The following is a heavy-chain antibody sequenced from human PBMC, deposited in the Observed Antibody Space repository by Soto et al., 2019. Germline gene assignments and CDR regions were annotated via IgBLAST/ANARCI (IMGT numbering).Heavy chain of an antibody. CDR3: ARERIQLEYYYYYGMDV. Sequence: GGSLRLSCAASGFTFSSYGMHWVRQAPGKGLEWVAVIWYDGSNKYYADSVKGRFTISRDNSKNTLYLQMNSLRAEDTAVYYCARERIQLEYYYYYGMDVWGQGTTVTAP. CDR1: GFTFSSYG. D-gene: IGHD5-18*01. V-gene: IGHV3-33*01. J-gene: IGHJ6*02. CDR2: IWYDGSNK.